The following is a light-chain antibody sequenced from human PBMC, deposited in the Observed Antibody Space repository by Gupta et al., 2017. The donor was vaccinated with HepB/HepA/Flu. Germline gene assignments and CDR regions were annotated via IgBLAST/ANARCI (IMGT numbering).Light chain of an antibody. J-gene: IGKJ1*01. CDR3: RQTKQFPRT. Sequence: QNPLSSPVTLGQPASISCRSSQSLVHSNGNTFLSWIQQRPGQPPRLLIYRSSNRCSGVPDRFSGSGAGTDFTLEISRVEAEDVGVYYCRQTKQFPRTFGQGTKVEIK. CDR2: RSS. V-gene: IGKV2-24*01. CDR1: QSLVHSNGNTF.